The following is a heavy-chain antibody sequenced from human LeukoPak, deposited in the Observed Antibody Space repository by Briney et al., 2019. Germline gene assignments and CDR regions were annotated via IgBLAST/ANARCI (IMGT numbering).Heavy chain of an antibody. V-gene: IGHV3-23*01. CDR2: ISGSGGST. Sequence: GGSLRLSCAASGFTFSSYAMSWVRQAPGKGLEWVSAISGSGGSTYYADSVKGRFTISRDNSKNTLYLQMNSLRAEDTAVYYCAKDLGIVVVVAATGVFDYWGQGTLVTVSS. CDR1: GFTFSSYA. D-gene: IGHD2-15*01. CDR3: AKDLGIVVVVAATGVFDY. J-gene: IGHJ4*02.